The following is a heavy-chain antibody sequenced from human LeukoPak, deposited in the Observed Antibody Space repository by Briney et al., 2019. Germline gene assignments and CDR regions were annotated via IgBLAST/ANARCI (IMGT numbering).Heavy chain of an antibody. Sequence: PSETLSLTCAVYGGSFSGYYWSWIRQPPGKGLEWIGEINHSGSTNYNPSLKSRVTISVDTSKNQFSLKLSSVTAADTAVYYCARHRKRITGTTHAFDIWGQGTMVTVSS. D-gene: IGHD1-7*01. CDR2: INHSGST. J-gene: IGHJ3*02. CDR1: GGSFSGYY. V-gene: IGHV4-34*01. CDR3: ARHRKRITGTTHAFDI.